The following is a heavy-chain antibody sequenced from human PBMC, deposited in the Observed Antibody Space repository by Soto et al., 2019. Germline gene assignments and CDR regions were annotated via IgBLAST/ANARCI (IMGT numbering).Heavy chain of an antibody. CDR2: IIPIFGTA. CDR1: GGTFSSYA. D-gene: IGHD3-16*01. CDR3: ARTAVVQDMITFGGVLLDY. J-gene: IGHJ4*02. Sequence: ASVKVSCKASGGTFSSYAISWVRQAPGQGLEWMGGIIPIFGTANYAQKFQGRVTITADESTSTAYMELSSLRSEDTAVYYCARTAVVQDMITFGGVLLDYWGQGTLVTVSS. V-gene: IGHV1-69*13.